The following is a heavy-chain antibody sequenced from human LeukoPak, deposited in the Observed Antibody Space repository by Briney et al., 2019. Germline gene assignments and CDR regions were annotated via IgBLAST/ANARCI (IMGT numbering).Heavy chain of an antibody. V-gene: IGHV4-59*01. J-gene: IGHJ3*02. D-gene: IGHD6-13*01. CDR3: ARARQTAAGHGGHAFDI. CDR1: GGSIGSYF. Sequence: SETLSLTCTVSGGSIGSYFWSWIRQPPGKGLEWIGYIYYTGSTNSNPSLKSRVSISVDTSKNQFSLKLSSVTAADTAVYYCARARQTAAGHGGHAFDIWGQGTLVTVTS. CDR2: IYYTGST.